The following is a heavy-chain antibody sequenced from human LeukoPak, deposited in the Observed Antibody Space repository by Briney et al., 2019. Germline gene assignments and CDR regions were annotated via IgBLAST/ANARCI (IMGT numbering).Heavy chain of an antibody. CDR3: ARAQRSRAFDY. J-gene: IGHJ4*02. CDR1: GFTFSNYW. Sequence: GGSLRLSCAASGFTFSNYWMSWVRQAPGKGLEWVANIKQDGSEKYFLDSVKGRFTISRDNAKNSLYLQMNSLRAEDTAVYYCARAQRSRAFDYWAQGTLVTVSS. V-gene: IGHV3-7*01. CDR2: IKQDGSEK. D-gene: IGHD2-2*01.